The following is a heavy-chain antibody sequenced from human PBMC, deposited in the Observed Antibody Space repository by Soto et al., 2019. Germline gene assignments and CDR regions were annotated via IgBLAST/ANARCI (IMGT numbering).Heavy chain of an antibody. V-gene: IGHV4-59*01. CDR3: VKDRVFYGSGRATIYYFDY. CDR1: GASLSSYY. J-gene: IGHJ4*02. CDR2: IYYSGST. D-gene: IGHD3-10*01. Sequence: PSETLSLTCVVSGASLSSYYWSWIRQPPGKGLEWIGYIYYSGSTNYNPSLKSRVTISRDNSKNTLYLQMSSLRAEDTAEYYCVKDRVFYGSGRATIYYFDYWGQGALVTVSS.